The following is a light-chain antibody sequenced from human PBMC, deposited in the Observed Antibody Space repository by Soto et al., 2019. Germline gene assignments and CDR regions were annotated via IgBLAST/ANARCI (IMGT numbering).Light chain of an antibody. CDR2: DAS. CDR3: QQHISWPLT. V-gene: IGKV3-11*01. CDR1: QSVTNS. J-gene: IGKJ4*01. Sequence: EIVLTQSPATLSLSPGERATLSCRASQSVTNSLAWYQQNPGQAPRLLVYDASNRATGIPTRFSGSGSGTDFTLTISNLEPEDFAVYYCQQHISWPLTFGGGTKVDIK.